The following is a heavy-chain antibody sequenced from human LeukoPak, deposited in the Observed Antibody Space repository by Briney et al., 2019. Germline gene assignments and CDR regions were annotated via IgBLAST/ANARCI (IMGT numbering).Heavy chain of an antibody. CDR2: INHSGST. J-gene: IGHJ5*02. CDR3: ARGGRLYLTQLHKTNLDP. Sequence: PSETLSLTCAVYGGSFSGYYWSWIRQPPGKGLEWIGEINHSGSTNYNPSLKSRVTISVDTSKNQFSLKLSSVTAADTAVYYCARGGRLYLTQLHKTNLDPWGQGTLVTVSS. V-gene: IGHV4-34*01. CDR1: GGSFSGYY. D-gene: IGHD6-6*01.